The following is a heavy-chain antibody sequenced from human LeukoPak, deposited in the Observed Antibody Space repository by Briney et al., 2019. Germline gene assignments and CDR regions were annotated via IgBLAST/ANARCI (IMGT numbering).Heavy chain of an antibody. CDR1: GFTFSSYG. CDR2: IWYDGSNK. Sequence: GGSLRLSCAASGFTFSSYGMHWVRQAPGKGLEWVAVIWYDGSNKYYADSVKGRFTISRDNSKNTLYLQMNSLRAEDTAVYYCARSPKLEPFDYWGQGPLVTVSS. V-gene: IGHV3-33*01. J-gene: IGHJ4*02. CDR3: ARSPKLEPFDY. D-gene: IGHD1-1*01.